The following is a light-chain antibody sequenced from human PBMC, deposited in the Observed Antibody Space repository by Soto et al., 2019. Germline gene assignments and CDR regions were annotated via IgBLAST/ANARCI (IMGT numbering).Light chain of an antibody. CDR2: GAS. J-gene: IGKJ2*01. V-gene: IGKV3-20*01. CDR3: QQYGTSLMYT. Sequence: EIVLTQSPGTLSLSPGERATLSCRASQSASSSYLAWYQQKPGQAPRLLIHGASSRATGIPDRFSGSGSGTDFTLTISRLEPEDFAVYYCQQYGTSLMYTFDQGTKLEIK. CDR1: QSASSSY.